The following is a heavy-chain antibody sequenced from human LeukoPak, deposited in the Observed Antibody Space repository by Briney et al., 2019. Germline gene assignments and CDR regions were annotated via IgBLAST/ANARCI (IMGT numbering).Heavy chain of an antibody. CDR3: ATFHYYDSSGYYYGVDY. Sequence: SETLSLTCTVSGGSISSYYWSWIRRPPGKGLEWIGYIYYSGSTNYNPSLKSRVTISVDTSKNQFSLKLSSVTAADTAVYYCATFHYYDSSGYYYGVDYWGQGTLVTVSS. V-gene: IGHV4-59*01. CDR2: IYYSGST. D-gene: IGHD3-22*01. J-gene: IGHJ4*02. CDR1: GGSISSYY.